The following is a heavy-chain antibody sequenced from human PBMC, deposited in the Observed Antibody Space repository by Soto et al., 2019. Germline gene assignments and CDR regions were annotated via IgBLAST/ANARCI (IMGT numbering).Heavy chain of an antibody. CDR2: IDYSGRI. CDR1: GGSINSYY. V-gene: IGHV4-59*01. J-gene: IGHJ5*02. CDR3: AREIRLVGVTGWFDP. Sequence: QVQLQESGPGLVKVSETLSLTCTVSGGSINSYYWSWIRQPPGKGLEWVADIDYSGRINYNPSLKSLLTISVETSKNQLSLKVRSVTAADTAVYYCAREIRLVGVTGWFDPWGQGTLVTVSS. D-gene: IGHD1-26*01.